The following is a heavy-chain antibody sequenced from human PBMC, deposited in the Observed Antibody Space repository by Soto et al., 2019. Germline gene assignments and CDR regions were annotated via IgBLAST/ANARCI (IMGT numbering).Heavy chain of an antibody. J-gene: IGHJ4*02. Sequence: GASVKVSCKASGYTFTGYYMHWVRQAPGQGLEWMGWINPNSGGTNYAQKFQGRVTMTRDTSISTAYMELSRLRSDDTAVYYCARISMVREVPDCCDQQSRVTVAS. CDR2: INPNSGGT. V-gene: IGHV1-2*02. CDR3: ARISMVREVPDC. CDR1: GYTFTGYY. D-gene: IGHD3-10*01.